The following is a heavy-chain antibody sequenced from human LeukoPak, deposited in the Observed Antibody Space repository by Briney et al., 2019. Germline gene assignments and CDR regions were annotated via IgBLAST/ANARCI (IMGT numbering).Heavy chain of an antibody. Sequence: SETLSLTCTVSGGSISSSSYYWGWIRQPPGKGLEWIGSIYYSGSTYYNPSLKSRVTISVDTSKNQFSLKLSSVTAADTAVYYCARVEGVITHDAFDIWGQGTMVTVSS. V-gene: IGHV4-39*07. CDR1: GGSISSSSYY. CDR3: ARVEGVITHDAFDI. CDR2: IYYSGST. J-gene: IGHJ3*02. D-gene: IGHD3-22*01.